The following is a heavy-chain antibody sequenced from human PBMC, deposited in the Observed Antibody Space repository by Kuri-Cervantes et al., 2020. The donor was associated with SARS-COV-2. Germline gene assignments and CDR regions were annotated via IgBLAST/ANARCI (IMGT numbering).Heavy chain of an antibody. CDR1: GYSISSGYY. CDR2: IYHSGST. J-gene: IGHJ4*02. V-gene: IGHV4-38-2*01. Sequence: SQTLSLTCAVSGYSISSGYYWGWIRQPPGKGLEWIGSIYHSGSTYYSPSLKSRVTISVDTSKNQFSLKLSSVTAADTAVYYCARLKAGQFDYWGQGTLVTVSS. CDR3: ARLKAGQFDY.